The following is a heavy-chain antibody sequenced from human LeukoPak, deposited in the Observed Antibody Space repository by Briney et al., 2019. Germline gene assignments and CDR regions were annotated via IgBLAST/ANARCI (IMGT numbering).Heavy chain of an antibody. CDR1: GFTFSDYY. V-gene: IGHV3-11*01. Sequence: TGGSLRLSCAASGFTFSDYYMRWIRQAPGKGLEWVSYISSSGSTIYYADSVKGRFTISRDNAKNSLYLQMNSLRAEDTAVYYCAREGSTMIVVGDYFDYWGQGTLVTVSS. CDR3: AREGSTMIVVGDYFDY. CDR2: ISSSGSTI. J-gene: IGHJ4*02. D-gene: IGHD3-22*01.